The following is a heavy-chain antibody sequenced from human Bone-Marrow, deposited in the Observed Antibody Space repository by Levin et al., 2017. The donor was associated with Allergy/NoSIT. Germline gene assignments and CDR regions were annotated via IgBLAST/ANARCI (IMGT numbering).Heavy chain of an antibody. D-gene: IGHD4-11*01. Sequence: SQTLSLTCPVSGASIGSDSLYWSWVRQPPGGGLEWIGYVYYTGFTNYNPSLETRVTLSVVPSKNQFSLELRSVTAADTAVYYCAKLHEASNSAFDIWGQGTMVTVSS. J-gene: IGHJ3*02. CDR3: AKLHEASNSAFDI. CDR1: GASIGSDSLY. V-gene: IGHV4-61*01. CDR2: VYYTGFT.